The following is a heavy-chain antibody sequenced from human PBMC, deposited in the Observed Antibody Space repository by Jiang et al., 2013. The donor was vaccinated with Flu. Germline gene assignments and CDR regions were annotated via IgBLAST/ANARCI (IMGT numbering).Heavy chain of an antibody. D-gene: IGHD6-19*01. CDR3: ARGLAVAHYYYYGMDV. CDR2: INTNTGNP. J-gene: IGHJ6*04. Sequence: QSGSELKKPGASVKVSCKASGYTFTSYAMNWARQAPGQGLEWMGWINTNTGNPTYAQGFTGRFVFSLDTSVSTAYLQICSLKAEDTAVYYCARGLAVAHYYYYGMDVWGKGTTVTVSS. CDR1: GYTFTSYA. V-gene: IGHV7-4-1*01.